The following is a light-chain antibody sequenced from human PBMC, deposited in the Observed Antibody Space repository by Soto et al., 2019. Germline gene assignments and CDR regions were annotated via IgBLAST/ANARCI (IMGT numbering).Light chain of an antibody. CDR2: DVS. CDR1: SSDIGAYNS. Sequence: QSVLTQPASVSGSPGQSITISCTGTSSDIGAYNSVSWYQQHPGMAPQLMIYDVSYQPSGISSRFSGSKSGNTASLSISGLQAADEADYYCSSYTTHSVRVFGGGTKLTVL. CDR3: SSYTTHSVRV. J-gene: IGLJ2*01. V-gene: IGLV2-14*03.